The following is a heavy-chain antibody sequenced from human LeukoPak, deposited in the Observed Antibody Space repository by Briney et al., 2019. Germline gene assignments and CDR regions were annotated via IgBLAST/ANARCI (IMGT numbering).Heavy chain of an antibody. V-gene: IGHV1-18*01. J-gene: IGHJ1*01. Sequence: ASAKVSCKASGGTFSSYTINWVRQAPGQGLEWMGWISAYDGNTNYAQKLQGRVTMTTDTSTSTAYMELRSLRSDDTAVYYCARGTSPTVVTPAEYFQHWGQGTLVTVSS. CDR3: ARGTSPTVVTPAEYFQH. CDR2: ISAYDGNT. CDR1: GGTFSSYT. D-gene: IGHD4-23*01.